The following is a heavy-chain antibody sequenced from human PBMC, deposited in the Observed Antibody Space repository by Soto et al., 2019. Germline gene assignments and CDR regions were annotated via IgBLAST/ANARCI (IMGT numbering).Heavy chain of an antibody. Sequence: EVQLVESGGGLVKPGGSLRLSCAASGFTFSNAWMNWVRQAPGKGLEWVGRIKSKTDGGTTDYAAPVKCRFTISRVDSKNTLYLQMNSLKTEDTAVYYCAAVSGSWPYYSYYYGMDVWGQGTTVTVSS. D-gene: IGHD6-13*01. CDR2: IKSKTDGGTT. CDR1: GFTFSNAW. J-gene: IGHJ6*02. V-gene: IGHV3-15*07. CDR3: AAVSGSWPYYSYYYGMDV.